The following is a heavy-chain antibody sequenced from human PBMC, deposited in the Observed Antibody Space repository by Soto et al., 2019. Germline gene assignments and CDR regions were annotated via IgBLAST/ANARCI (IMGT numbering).Heavy chain of an antibody. J-gene: IGHJ4*02. CDR2: ISSSGGNT. CDR1: GFTFSSYA. D-gene: IGHD3-3*01. Sequence: GGSLRLSCEASGFTFSSYAMSWVRQAPGKGPEWVSGISSSGGNTYYADSVKGRFTISRDNSKNTLFLQMNSLRADDTAVFYCASQIWTADNLWSALDYSGRGTLVTVFS. V-gene: IGHV3-23*01. CDR3: ASQIWTADNLWSALDY.